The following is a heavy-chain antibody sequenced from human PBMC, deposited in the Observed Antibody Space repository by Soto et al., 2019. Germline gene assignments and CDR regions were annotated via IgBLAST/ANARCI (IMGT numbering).Heavy chain of an antibody. V-gene: IGHV3-11*06. CDR2: ISGSSTYA. D-gene: IGHD6-13*01. J-gene: IGHJ6*02. CDR3: AREAKGNGMDV. Sequence: QGQLVESGGGLVKPGGSLRLSCAASGLTFSDYYMSWIRQAPGEGLEWVSYISGSSTYADYADSVKDRFTISRDNARNSLYLQMNSLRAEDTAVYYCAREAKGNGMDVWGQGTTVTVSS. CDR1: GLTFSDYY.